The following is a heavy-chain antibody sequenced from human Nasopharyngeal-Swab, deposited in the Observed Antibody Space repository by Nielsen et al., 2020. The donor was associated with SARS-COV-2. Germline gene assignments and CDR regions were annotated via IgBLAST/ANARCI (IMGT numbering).Heavy chain of an antibody. CDR3: ARDSQNLRCWDY. CDR1: GYTFTSYY. CDR2: INPSGGST. V-gene: IGHV1-46*01. J-gene: IGHJ4*02. Sequence: ASVKVSCKASGYTFTSYYMHWVRQAPGQGLEWMGIINPSGGSTSYAQKFQGRVIMTRDTSTSTVYMELSSLRSEDTAVYYCARDSQNLRCWDYWGQGTLVTVSS. D-gene: IGHD4-17*01.